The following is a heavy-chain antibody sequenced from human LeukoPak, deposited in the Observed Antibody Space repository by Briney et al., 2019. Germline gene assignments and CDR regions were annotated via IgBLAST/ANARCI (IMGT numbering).Heavy chain of an antibody. CDR2: IYDSGST. V-gene: IGHV4-59*01. CDR1: GGSFSGYY. J-gene: IGHJ6*02. D-gene: IGHD2-2*01. CDR3: ARVGGTNYYYYGMDV. Sequence: TPSETLSLTCAVYGGSFSGYYWSWIRQPPGKGLEWIGYIYDSGSTNYNPSLKSRVTISVDTSKNQFSLKLSSVTAADTAVYYCARVGGTNYYYYGMDVWGQGTTVTVSS.